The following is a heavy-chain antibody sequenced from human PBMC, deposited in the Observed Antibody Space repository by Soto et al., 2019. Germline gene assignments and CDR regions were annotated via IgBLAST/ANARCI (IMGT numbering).Heavy chain of an antibody. Sequence: NPSETLSLTSIVSCESISSSSYYWGWIRQPPGEGLEWIGSIYYSGRTYYNPSFKSRVTISIDTSKNQFSLKLSSVTATDTAVYYCARQRTTVVTQAYFDHWGQGALVTVSS. CDR2: IYYSGRT. CDR3: ARQRTTVVTQAYFDH. D-gene: IGHD2-21*02. CDR1: CESISSSSYY. V-gene: IGHV4-39*01. J-gene: IGHJ4*02.